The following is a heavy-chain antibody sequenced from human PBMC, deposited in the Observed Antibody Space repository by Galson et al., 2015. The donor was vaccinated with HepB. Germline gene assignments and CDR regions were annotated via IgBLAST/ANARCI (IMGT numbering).Heavy chain of an antibody. CDR2: INPSGGST. CDR1: GYTFTSYY. J-gene: IGHJ5*02. V-gene: IGHV1-46*01. CDR3: ARRFELGMNWFDP. D-gene: IGHD7-27*01. Sequence: SVKVSCKASGYTFTSYYMHWVRQAPGQGLKWMGIINPSGGSTGYAQKFQGRVTMTRDTSTSTVYMELSSLRSEDTAVYYCARRFELGMNWFDPWGQGTLVTVSS.